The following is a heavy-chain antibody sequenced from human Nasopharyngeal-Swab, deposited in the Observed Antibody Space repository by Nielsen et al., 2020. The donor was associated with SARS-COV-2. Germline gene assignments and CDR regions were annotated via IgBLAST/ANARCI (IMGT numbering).Heavy chain of an antibody. Sequence: SETLSLTCTVSGGSISSYYWSWIRQPPGKGLEWIGYIYCSGSTNYNPSLKSRVTISVDTSKNQFSLKLSSVTAADTAVYYCARYYYDSSGYPNFDYWGQGTLVTVSS. J-gene: IGHJ4*02. CDR3: ARYYYDSSGYPNFDY. CDR2: IYCSGST. V-gene: IGHV4-59*08. CDR1: GGSISSYY. D-gene: IGHD3-22*01.